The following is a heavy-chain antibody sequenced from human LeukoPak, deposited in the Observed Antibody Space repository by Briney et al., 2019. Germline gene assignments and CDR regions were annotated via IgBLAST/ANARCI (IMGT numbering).Heavy chain of an antibody. CDR1: GYTFTSYY. CDR3: AREGDYAGRETDY. Sequence: GASVKVSCKASGYTFTSYYMHWVRQAPGQGLEWMGIIDSSGGNTNYAQKFQGGVTMTRDTSTSTVYMELNSLRSEDTAVYYCAREGDYAGRETDYWGQGTLVTVSS. D-gene: IGHD2-21*01. CDR2: IDSSGGNT. J-gene: IGHJ4*02. V-gene: IGHV1-46*01.